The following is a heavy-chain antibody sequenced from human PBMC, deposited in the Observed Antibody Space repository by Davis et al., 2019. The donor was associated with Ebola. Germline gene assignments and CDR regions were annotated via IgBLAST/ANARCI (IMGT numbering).Heavy chain of an antibody. D-gene: IGHD3-22*01. Sequence: ASVTVSCQASGYTFTDYYIHSVRQAPGQGLEWMGWINPNSGGTHYVQKFQDWVTMTRDTSISTAYMELSRLRSDDTAVYYCARDAGITMVVGVQNGMDVWGQGTTVTVSS. J-gene: IGHJ6*02. CDR3: ARDAGITMVVGVQNGMDV. CDR1: GYTFTDYY. V-gene: IGHV1-2*04. CDR2: INPNSGGT.